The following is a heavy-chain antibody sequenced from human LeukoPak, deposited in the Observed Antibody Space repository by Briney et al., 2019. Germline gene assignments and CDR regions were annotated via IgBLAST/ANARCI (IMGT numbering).Heavy chain of an antibody. J-gene: IGHJ4*02. V-gene: IGHV3-21*04. CDR2: ISSSSYI. Sequence: GGSLRLSCAASGFTFSSYSMNWVRQAPGKGLEWVSSISSSSYIHYADSVKGRFTISRDNAKNSLYLQMNSLRADDTAVYYCAKSYASGSFYDYWGQGTLVTVSS. CDR3: AKSYASGSFYDY. CDR1: GFTFSSYS. D-gene: IGHD3-10*01.